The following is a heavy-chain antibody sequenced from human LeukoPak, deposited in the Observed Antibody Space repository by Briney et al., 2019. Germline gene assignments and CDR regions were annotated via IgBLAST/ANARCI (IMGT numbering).Heavy chain of an antibody. Sequence: ASLKVSCKASGYTFTGYYMHWVQQAPGQGLEWMGWINPNSGGTNYAQKFQGRVTMTRDTSISTAYMELSRLRSDDTAVYYCARGIAPLRYFDWLPHSYFDYWGQGTLVTVSS. CDR3: ARGIAPLRYFDWLPHSYFDY. CDR1: GYTFTGYY. J-gene: IGHJ4*02. CDR2: INPNSGGT. V-gene: IGHV1-2*02. D-gene: IGHD3-9*01.